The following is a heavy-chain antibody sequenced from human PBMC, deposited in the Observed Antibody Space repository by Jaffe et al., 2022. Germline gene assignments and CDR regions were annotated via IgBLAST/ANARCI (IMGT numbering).Heavy chain of an antibody. CDR1: DYSVGSGDF. CDR3: ARRHAPGLGDHGYFDY. Sequence: QVQLQESGPGLVKPSETLSLTCAVSDYSVGSGDFWDWIRQPPGKGLEWIGSISHSGTTYYNPSLKSRVTILLDTSKKHFSLNLRSVAAADTALYYCARRHAPGLGDHGYFDYWGQGTLVTVSS. CDR2: ISHSGTT. V-gene: IGHV4-38-2*01. D-gene: IGHD4-17*01. J-gene: IGHJ4*02.